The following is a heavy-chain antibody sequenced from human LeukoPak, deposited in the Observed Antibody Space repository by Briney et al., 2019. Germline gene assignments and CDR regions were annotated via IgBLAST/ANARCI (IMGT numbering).Heavy chain of an antibody. D-gene: IGHD4-23*01. V-gene: IGHV1-18*01. J-gene: IGHJ6*04. CDR1: GYTFRNYG. CDR3: ARGGVTSVVDV. CDR2: ISPYNGNT. Sequence: ASVKVSCKTSGYTFRNYGITWVRQIPGQGLEWMGWISPYNGNTNYAQKLQGRVTMTTDTSTSTAYMELRSLTSDDTAVYYRARGGVTSVVDVWGKGTTVTISS.